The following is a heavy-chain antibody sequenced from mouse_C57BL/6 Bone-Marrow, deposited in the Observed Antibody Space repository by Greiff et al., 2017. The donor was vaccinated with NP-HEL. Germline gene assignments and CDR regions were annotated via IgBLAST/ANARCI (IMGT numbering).Heavy chain of an antibody. D-gene: IGHD1-1*01. J-gene: IGHJ3*01. CDR3: AREDYYGSFAY. V-gene: IGHV1-50*01. CDR2: IDPSDSYT. CDR1: GYTFTSYW. Sequence: QVQLQQPGAELVKPGASVKLSCKASGYTFTSYWMQWVKQRPGQGLEWIGEIDPSDSYTNYNQKFKGKSTLTVDKSSSTAYMQLSSLTSEDSAVYYCAREDYYGSFAYWGQGTLVTVSA.